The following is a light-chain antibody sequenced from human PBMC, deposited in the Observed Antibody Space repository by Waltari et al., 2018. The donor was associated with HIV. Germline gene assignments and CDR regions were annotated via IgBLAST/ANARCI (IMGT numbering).Light chain of an antibody. CDR2: GAS. V-gene: IGKV3-20*01. CDR3: HQYGNSPST. J-gene: IGKJ2*01. CDR1: QSVNANF. Sequence: ELVLTQSPGTLSLSPGERATLSCRASQSVNANFFAWYQQRPGQAPRLLIYGASTSAPGVPDRFSGSGSGTDFILAISRLEPEDFAVYYCHQYGNSPSTFGQGTTLDIK.